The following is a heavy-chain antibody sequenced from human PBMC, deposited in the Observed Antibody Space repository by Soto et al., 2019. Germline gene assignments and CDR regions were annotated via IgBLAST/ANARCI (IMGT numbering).Heavy chain of an antibody. CDR3: AKKDSSGSQTGPWFDP. D-gene: IGHD6-13*01. CDR1: GFTFSSYA. V-gene: IGHV3-23*01. J-gene: IGHJ5*02. CDR2: ISGSGGST. Sequence: GGSLRLSCAASGFTFSSYAMSWVRQAPGKGLEWVSAISGSGGSTYYADSVKGRFTISRDNSKNTLYLQMNSLRAEDTAVYYCAKKDSSGSQTGPWFDPWGQGTLVTVSS.